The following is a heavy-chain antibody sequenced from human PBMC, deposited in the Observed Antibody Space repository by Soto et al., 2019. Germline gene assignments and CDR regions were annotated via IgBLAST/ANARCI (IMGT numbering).Heavy chain of an antibody. J-gene: IGHJ4*02. CDR3: ARGGNRYSSTSSGVGGFDY. V-gene: IGHV4-59*01. CDR1: GGCINSSY. D-gene: IGHD6-6*01. Sequence: SDTLLLTYTLSGGCINSSYGNWILESPGKGLEWIGYIFPSGTTNYNPSLKSRVTISVDTSKNQFSLNLSSLTTADTAVHFCARGGNRYSSTSSGVGGFDYWGQGTLVTVSS. CDR2: IFPSGTT.